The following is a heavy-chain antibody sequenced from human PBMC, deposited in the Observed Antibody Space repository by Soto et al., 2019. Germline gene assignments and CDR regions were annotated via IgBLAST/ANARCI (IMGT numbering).Heavy chain of an antibody. CDR2: IWYDGSNK. CDR3: ARDFKYCSSTSCCASGMGYYYGMDV. CDR1: GFTFSSYG. D-gene: IGHD2-2*01. V-gene: IGHV3-33*01. Sequence: QVQLVESGGGVVQPGRSLRLSCAASGFTFSSYGMHWVRQAPGKGLEWVAVIWYDGSNKYYADSVKGRFTISRDNSKNTLYLQMNSLRAEDTAVYYCARDFKYCSSTSCCASGMGYYYGMDVWGQGTTVTVSS. J-gene: IGHJ6*02.